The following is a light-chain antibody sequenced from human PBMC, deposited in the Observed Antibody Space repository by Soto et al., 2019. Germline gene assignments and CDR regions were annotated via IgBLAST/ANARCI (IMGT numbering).Light chain of an antibody. CDR1: QSISNY. J-gene: IGKJ5*01. V-gene: IGKV1-39*01. CDR2: TAS. CDR3: QQSSSTSIT. Sequence: DIPMTQSPSSLSASVGDGVTITCRASQSISNYLNWYQQKPGKPPKLLIYTASSLQSGVPSRFSGSGSGTDFTLTISSLQPEDFATYYCQQSSSTSITFGQGTRLEIK.